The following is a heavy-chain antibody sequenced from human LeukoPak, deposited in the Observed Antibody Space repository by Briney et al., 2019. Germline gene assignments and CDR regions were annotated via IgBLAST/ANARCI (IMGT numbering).Heavy chain of an antibody. CDR3: ARLPNIVLVPAPPDAFDI. CDR1: GGSFSGYY. J-gene: IGHJ3*02. CDR2: INHSGST. D-gene: IGHD2-2*01. Sequence: SETLSPTCAVYGGSFSGYYWSWIRQPPGKGLEWIGEINHSGSTNYNPSLKSRVTISVDTSKNQFSLKLSSVTAADTAVYYCARLPNIVLVPAPPDAFDIWGKGTMVTVSS. V-gene: IGHV4-34*01.